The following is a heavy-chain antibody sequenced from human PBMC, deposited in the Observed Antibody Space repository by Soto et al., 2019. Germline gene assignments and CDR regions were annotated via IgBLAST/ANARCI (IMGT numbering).Heavy chain of an antibody. CDR2: IYYSGST. J-gene: IGHJ4*02. V-gene: IGHV4-31*03. Sequence: SETLSLTCTVSGGSISSGGYYWSWIRQHPGKGLEWIGYIYYSGSTYYNPSLKSRVTISVDTSKNQFSLKLSSVTAADTAVYYCARMSSSGGFDYWGQGTLVTVSS. CDR1: GGSISSGGYY. CDR3: ARMSSSGGFDY. D-gene: IGHD6-13*01.